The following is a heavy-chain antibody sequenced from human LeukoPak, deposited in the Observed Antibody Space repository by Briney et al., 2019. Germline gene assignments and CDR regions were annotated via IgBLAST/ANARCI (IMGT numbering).Heavy chain of an antibody. CDR3: ASSSSWYSGLDY. CDR1: GFTVSSNY. D-gene: IGHD6-13*01. CDR2: IYGGGST. J-gene: IGHJ4*02. Sequence: GGSLRLSCAASGFTVSSNYMSWVRQAPGKGLEWVSVIYGGGSTYYADSVKGRFTMSRDNSKNTLYLQMNSLRAEDTAVYYCASSSSWYSGLDYWGQGTPVTVSS. V-gene: IGHV3-53*01.